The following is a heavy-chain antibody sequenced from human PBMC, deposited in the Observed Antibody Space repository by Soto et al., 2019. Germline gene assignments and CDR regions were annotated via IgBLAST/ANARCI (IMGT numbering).Heavy chain of an antibody. V-gene: IGHV5-51*01. CDR3: ARGGVSTLTFDY. Sequence: HGESLKISCKGSGYNFAGYWIAWVRQMPGKGLELMGIIYPSDSDTRYRPSFQGQVTISADKSIGSAYLQWSSLRASDTAMYYCARGGVSTLTFDYWGQGTPVTVSS. CDR1: GYNFAGYW. J-gene: IGHJ4*02. CDR2: IYPSDSDT. D-gene: IGHD3-3*01.